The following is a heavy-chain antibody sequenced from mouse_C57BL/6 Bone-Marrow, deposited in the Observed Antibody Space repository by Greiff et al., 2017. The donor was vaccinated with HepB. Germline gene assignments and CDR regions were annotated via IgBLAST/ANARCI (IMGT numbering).Heavy chain of an antibody. CDR3: ARSRYDDLYYYAMDY. J-gene: IGHJ4*01. V-gene: IGHV1-52*01. Sequence: QVQLQQPGAELVRPGSSVKLSCKASGYTFTIYWMHWVKQRPIQGLEWIGNIDPSDSETHYNQKFKDKATLTVDKSSSTAYMQLSSLTSEDSAVYYCARSRYDDLYYYAMDYWGQGTSVTVSS. CDR1: GYTFTIYW. CDR2: IDPSDSET. D-gene: IGHD2-3*01.